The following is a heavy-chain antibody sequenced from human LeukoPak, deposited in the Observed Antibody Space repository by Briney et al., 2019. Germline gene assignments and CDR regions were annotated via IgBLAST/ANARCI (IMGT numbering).Heavy chain of an antibody. CDR2: INHSGST. V-gene: IGHV4-34*01. Sequence: SETLSLTCAVYGGSFSGYYWSWIRQPPGKGLEWSGEINHSGSTNYNPSLKSRVTISVDTSKNQFSLKLSSVTAADTAVYYCASWVRNDYGDYIWFDPWGQGTLVTVSS. CDR3: ASWVRNDYGDYIWFDP. J-gene: IGHJ5*02. CDR1: GGSFSGYY. D-gene: IGHD4-17*01.